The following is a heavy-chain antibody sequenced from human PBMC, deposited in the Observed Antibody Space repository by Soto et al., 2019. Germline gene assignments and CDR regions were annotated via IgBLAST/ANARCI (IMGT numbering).Heavy chain of an antibody. CDR3: ARVPSSSGRAHFDY. D-gene: IGHD2-15*01. J-gene: IGHJ4*02. CDR1: GFTFSTYW. CDR2: ISTDGSIT. Sequence: GGSLRLSCAASGFTFSTYWMHWLRQVPGKGLMWVSRISTDGSITAYADSVKGRFTVSRDNAKNTLYLQMNSLRAEDTAVYYCARVPSSSGRAHFDYWGQGTLVTV. V-gene: IGHV3-74*01.